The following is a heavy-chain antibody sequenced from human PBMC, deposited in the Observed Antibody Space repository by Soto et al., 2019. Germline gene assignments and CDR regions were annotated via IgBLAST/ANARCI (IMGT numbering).Heavy chain of an antibody. Sequence: GGSLRLSCAASGFAFSSYAMSWVHQAPGKGLEWVSAISGSGGSTYYADSVKGRFTISRDNSKNTLYLQMNSLRAEDTAVYYCAKGLSKGVGLYNWNYEDWFDPWGQGTLVTVS. CDR2: ISGSGGST. D-gene: IGHD1-7*01. CDR1: GFAFSSYA. V-gene: IGHV3-23*01. J-gene: IGHJ5*02. CDR3: AKGLSKGVGLYNWNYEDWFDP.